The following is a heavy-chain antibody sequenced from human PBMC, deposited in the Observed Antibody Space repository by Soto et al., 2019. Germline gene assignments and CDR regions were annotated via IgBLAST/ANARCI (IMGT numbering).Heavy chain of an antibody. V-gene: IGHV4-59*01. J-gene: IGHJ4*02. D-gene: IGHD1-1*01. Sequence: SETLSLTCTVSGGSISSYYWSWIRQPPGKGLEWIGYIYYSGSTNYNPSLKSRVTISVDTSKNQFSLKRSSVTAADTAVYYCARSRGPAGTTLDYGGQGTLVTVSS. CDR2: IYYSGST. CDR3: ARSRGPAGTTLDY. CDR1: GGSISSYY.